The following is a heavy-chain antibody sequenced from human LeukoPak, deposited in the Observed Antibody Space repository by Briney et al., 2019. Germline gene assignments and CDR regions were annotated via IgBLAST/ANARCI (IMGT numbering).Heavy chain of an antibody. D-gene: IGHD4-23*01. CDR1: GFTFSSYG. Sequence: GGSLRLSCAASGFTFSSYGMSWVRQAPGKGLEWVSAISDSGGDTFYADSVKGRFTISRDNSRNTLYLQMNGLRVEDTAVYYCAKRSDYGGNWNYFDYWGQGTLATVSS. J-gene: IGHJ4*02. V-gene: IGHV3-23*01. CDR2: ISDSGGDT. CDR3: AKRSDYGGNWNYFDY.